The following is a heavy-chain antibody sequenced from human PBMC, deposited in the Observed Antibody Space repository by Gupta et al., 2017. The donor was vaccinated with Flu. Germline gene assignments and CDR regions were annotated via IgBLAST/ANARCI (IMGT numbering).Heavy chain of an antibody. Sequence: PGKGLEWVGHIKSRINGETTDYAAPVKGRFIISRDDSKNTLYLQMNSLKTEDTAVYFCATDDYVWGPYRPPDPAPIDFWGQGSLVTVSS. J-gene: IGHJ4*02. V-gene: IGHV3-15*01. CDR2: IKSRINGETT. D-gene: IGHD3-16*02. CDR3: ATDDYVWGPYRPPDPAPIDF.